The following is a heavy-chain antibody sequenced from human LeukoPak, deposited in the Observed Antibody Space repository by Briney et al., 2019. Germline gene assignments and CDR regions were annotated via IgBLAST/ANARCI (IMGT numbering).Heavy chain of an antibody. CDR2: ISYDGSNK. V-gene: IGHV3-30*18. CDR3: AKGEGGGYSYGQRLGY. Sequence: GRSLRLSCAASGFTFSSYGMHWVRQAPGKGLEWVAVISYDGSNKYYADSVKGRFTISRDNSKNTLYLQMNSLRAEDTAVYYCAKGEGGGYSYGQRLGYWGQGTLVTVSS. CDR1: GFTFSSYG. D-gene: IGHD5-18*01. J-gene: IGHJ4*02.